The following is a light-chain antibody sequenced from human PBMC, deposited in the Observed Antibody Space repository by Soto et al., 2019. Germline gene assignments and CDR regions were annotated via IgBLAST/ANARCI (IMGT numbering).Light chain of an antibody. CDR2: DAS. V-gene: IGKV1-33*01. J-gene: IGKJ2*01. Sequence: DIQMTQSPSSLSASVGDRVTITCQASQDISNYLNWYQQKPGKAPKLLIYDASNLETGVPSRFSGSGSGTDFTFAISSLQPEDIATYYCQQYDKLPMYTFGQGTKLEIK. CDR1: QDISNY. CDR3: QQYDKLPMYT.